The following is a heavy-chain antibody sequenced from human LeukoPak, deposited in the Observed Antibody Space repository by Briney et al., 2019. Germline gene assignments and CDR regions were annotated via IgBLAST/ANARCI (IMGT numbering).Heavy chain of an antibody. CDR1: GGSISSSPYY. CDR2: IFKSGST. CDR3: AREKDSNFGCFDY. J-gene: IGHJ4*02. Sequence: SETLSLTCSVSGGSISSSPYYWSWIRQPPGKGLEWIGYIFKSGSTNYNPSLRSRVTISIDTSRNLFSLKLTSMTAADTAVYYCAREKDSNFGCFDYWGQGTLVTASS. V-gene: IGHV4-61*01. D-gene: IGHD3-10*01.